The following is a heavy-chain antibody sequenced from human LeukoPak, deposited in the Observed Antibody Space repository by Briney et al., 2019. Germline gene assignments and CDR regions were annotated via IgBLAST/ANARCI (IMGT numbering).Heavy chain of an antibody. V-gene: IGHV3-23*01. J-gene: IGHJ4*02. D-gene: IGHD7-27*01. CDR3: AIDPNWGTHS. CDR1: GFTFSTYT. Sequence: GGSLRLSCAASGFTFSTYTMYWVRHPPGKRLQWVSIIGSSGGGIHYADSVKGRFTISRDNSKNALYLQMNSLRVEDTAVYYCAIDPNWGTHSWGQGVLVTVSS. CDR2: IGSSGGGI.